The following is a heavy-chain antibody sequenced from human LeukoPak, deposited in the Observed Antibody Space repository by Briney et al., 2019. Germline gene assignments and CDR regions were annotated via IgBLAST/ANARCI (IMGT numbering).Heavy chain of an antibody. V-gene: IGHV4-59*01. CDR2: IYYSGST. CDR1: GDSFRSYY. Sequence: MSSETLSLTCIVSGDSFRSYYWSWIRQPPGKGLEWIGYIYYSGSTNYNPSLKSRVTISVDTSKNQFSLKLNSVTAADTAVYYCARGRNLEWFDYWGQGTLVTVSS. J-gene: IGHJ5*01. CDR3: ARGRNLEWFDY. D-gene: IGHD3-3*01.